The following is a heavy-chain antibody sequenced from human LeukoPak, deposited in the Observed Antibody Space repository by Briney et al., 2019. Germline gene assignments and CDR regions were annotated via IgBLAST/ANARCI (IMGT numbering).Heavy chain of an antibody. D-gene: IGHD6-19*01. J-gene: IGHJ4*02. CDR1: GFTFSRYS. CDR3: ARGSTYSSGWYTGFDY. V-gene: IGHV3-21*01. CDR2: ITSSSSYI. Sequence: GGSLRLSCAASGFTFSRYSMTWVRQAPGKGLEWVSSITSSSSYIYYADSVKGRFTISRDIAKNSLYLQMNSLRAEDTAVYYCARGSTYSSGWYTGFDYWGQGTLVTVSS.